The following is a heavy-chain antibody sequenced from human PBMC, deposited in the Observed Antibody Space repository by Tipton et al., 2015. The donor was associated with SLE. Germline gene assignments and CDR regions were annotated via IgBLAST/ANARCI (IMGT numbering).Heavy chain of an antibody. CDR3: ARAGAGYYYYYYMDV. CDR2: IYYSGST. Sequence: TLSLTCTVSGGSISCYYWSWIRQPPGKGLEWIGYIYYSGSTNYSPSLKSRVTISVDTSKNQFSLKLSSVTAADTAVYYCARAGAGYYYYYYMDVWGKGTTVTVSS. V-gene: IGHV4-59*01. J-gene: IGHJ6*03. CDR1: GGSISCYY.